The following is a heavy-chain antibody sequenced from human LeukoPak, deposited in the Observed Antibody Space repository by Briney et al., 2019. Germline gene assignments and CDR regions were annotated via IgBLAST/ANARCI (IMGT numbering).Heavy chain of an antibody. V-gene: IGHV3-53*01. CDR2: IYSGGST. D-gene: IGHD4-11*01. CDR1: GFTVSSNY. CDR3: VRDAAYSAFNM. Sequence: GGSLRLSCAASGFTVSSNYMSWVRQAPGKGLEWVSVIYSGGSTYYADSVKGRFTISRDNSKNTLYLQMNSLRAEDTAVYYCVRDAAYSAFNMWGQGTVVTVSS. J-gene: IGHJ3*02.